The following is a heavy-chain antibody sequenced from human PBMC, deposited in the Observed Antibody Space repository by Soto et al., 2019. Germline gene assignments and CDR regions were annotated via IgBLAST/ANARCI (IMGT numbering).Heavy chain of an antibody. CDR2: IIPIFGTA. D-gene: IGHD1-7*01. CDR1: GGTLSSYA. Sequence: ASVKVSCKASGGTLSSYAISWVRQAPGQGLEWMGGIIPIFGTANYAQKFQGRVTITADESTSTAYMELSSLRSEDTAVYYCARPQTGTDRYGMDVWGQGTTVTVSS. V-gene: IGHV1-69*13. J-gene: IGHJ6*02. CDR3: ARPQTGTDRYGMDV.